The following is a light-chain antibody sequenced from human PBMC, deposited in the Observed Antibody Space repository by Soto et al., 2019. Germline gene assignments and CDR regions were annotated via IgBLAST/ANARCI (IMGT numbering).Light chain of an antibody. J-gene: IGKJ5*01. Sequence: EIVMTQSPATLSLSHGERATLSCRASQSVSSNLAWYQQKPGQAPRLLIYGASTRATGIPARFSGSGSGTEFTLTISSLQPEDFATYYCQQRNSYPITFGQGTRLEIK. CDR3: QQRNSYPIT. CDR1: QSVSSN. V-gene: IGKV3-15*01. CDR2: GAS.